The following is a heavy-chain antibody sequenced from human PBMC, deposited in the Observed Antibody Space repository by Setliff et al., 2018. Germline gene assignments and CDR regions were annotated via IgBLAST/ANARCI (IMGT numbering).Heavy chain of an antibody. D-gene: IGHD3-3*01. V-gene: IGHV4-61*09. CDR1: DDSISSRHYY. CDR2: IYTSWST. Sequence: LSLTCTVSDDSISSRHYYWSWIRQPAGKGLEWLGQIYTSWSTNYNPSLKGRATLSIDAAKKQFSLKLTSVTAADTAVYYCARMRGFLYMDVWGKGTTVTVSS. CDR3: ARMRGFLYMDV. J-gene: IGHJ6*03.